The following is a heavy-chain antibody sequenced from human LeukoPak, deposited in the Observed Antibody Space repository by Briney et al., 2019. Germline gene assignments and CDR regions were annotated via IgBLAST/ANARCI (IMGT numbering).Heavy chain of an antibody. CDR2: IIPMLGKT. J-gene: IGHJ4*02. CDR3: ARGLFGGFAAAPFDH. D-gene: IGHD2-2*01. Sequence: SVKVSCKASGGTFNNYAVSWVREAPGLGLEWMGRIIPMLGKTNSAQKFQDRVTITADTSTGTAYMELTNLRSDDTAVYFCARGLFGGFAAAPFDHWGQGTLVTVS. CDR1: GGTFNNYA. V-gene: IGHV1-69*04.